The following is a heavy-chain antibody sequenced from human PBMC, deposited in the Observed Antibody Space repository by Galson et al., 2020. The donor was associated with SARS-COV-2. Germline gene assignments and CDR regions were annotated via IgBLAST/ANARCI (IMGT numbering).Heavy chain of an antibody. D-gene: IGHD3-22*01. CDR1: GFTVSTHF. CDR2: ISTGDRT. J-gene: IGHJ4*02. CDR3: ARAVTLNYDSSSYYPYYFDY. Sequence: SCAASGFTVSTHFMSWVRQAPGKGLEWVSTISTGDRTYYADSVKGRFTISRDNSKNMLFLQMNSLSVEDTAVYYCARAVTLNYDSSSYYPYYFDYWGQGTLVTVSS. V-gene: IGHV3-53*01.